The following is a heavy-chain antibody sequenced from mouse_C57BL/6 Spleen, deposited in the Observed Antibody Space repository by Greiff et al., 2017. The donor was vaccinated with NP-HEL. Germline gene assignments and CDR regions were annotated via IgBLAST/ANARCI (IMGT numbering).Heavy chain of an antibody. CDR2: IRNKANNPAT. Sequence: EVQVEESGGGLVQPGGSMKLSCAASGFTFSDAWMDWVRQSPEKGLEWVAEIRNKANNPATYYAESVKGRFTISRAASKSSVYLQMNSLRAEDTGIYYCTREDYSNWGYAMDYWGQGTSVTVSS. CDR1: GFTFSDAW. CDR3: TREDYSNWGYAMDY. V-gene: IGHV6-6*01. D-gene: IGHD2-5*01. J-gene: IGHJ4*01.